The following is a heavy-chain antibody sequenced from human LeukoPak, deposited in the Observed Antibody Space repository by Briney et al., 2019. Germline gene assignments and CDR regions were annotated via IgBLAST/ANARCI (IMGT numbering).Heavy chain of an antibody. CDR1: GYTFTSNY. J-gene: IGHJ4*02. V-gene: IGHV1-46*01. CDR2: INPSGGYT. Sequence: ASVKVSCKASGYTFTSNYMHWVRQAPGQGLEWMGIINPSGGYTTYAQKFQGRVTMTRDTSTSTVSMELSSLRSEDTAVYFCARQEDSSGYYYYYWGQGTLVTVSS. CDR3: ARQEDSSGYYYYY. D-gene: IGHD3-22*01.